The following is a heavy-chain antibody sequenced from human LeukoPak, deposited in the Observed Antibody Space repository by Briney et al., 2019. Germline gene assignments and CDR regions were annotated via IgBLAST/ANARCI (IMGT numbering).Heavy chain of an antibody. CDR1: GFTVSSNY. V-gene: IGHV3-30*18. J-gene: IGHJ4*02. D-gene: IGHD6-19*01. Sequence: GGSLRLSCAASGFTVSSNYMSWVRQAPGKGLEWVAVISYDGSNKYYADSVKGRFTISRDNSKNTLYLQMNSLRAEDTAVYYCAKQRYSSDFYFDYWGQGTLVTVSS. CDR2: ISYDGSNK. CDR3: AKQRYSSDFYFDY.